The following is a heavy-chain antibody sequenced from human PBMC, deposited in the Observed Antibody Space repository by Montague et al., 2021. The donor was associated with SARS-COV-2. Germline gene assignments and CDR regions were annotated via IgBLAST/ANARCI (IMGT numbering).Heavy chain of an antibody. CDR3: ARDRDWDDWCGMDV. J-gene: IGHJ6*02. V-gene: IGHV3-48*03. D-gene: IGHD2-21*01. Sequence: SLRLSCAASGFIVSSYEMNWVRQAPGKGLEWISYISSSSGGSTKHYTDXVKGRFTISRDNAKNSLYLQMNSLRVEDTAIYYCARDRDWDDWCGMDVWGQGTTVTVSS. CDR2: ISSSSGGSTK. CDR1: GFIVSSYE.